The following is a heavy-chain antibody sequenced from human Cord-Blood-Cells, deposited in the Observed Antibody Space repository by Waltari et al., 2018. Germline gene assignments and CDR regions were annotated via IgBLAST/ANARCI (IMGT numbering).Heavy chain of an antibody. CDR2: IRWSSRYI. V-gene: IGHV3-21*01. CDR3: ARRDDAFDI. J-gene: IGHJ3*02. Sequence: EVQLVESGGGLVKPGGSLRLSCAASGFTFSSYSMNWVRQAPGKGLEWGVSIRWSSRYIDYADSVKGRFTISRDNAKNSLYLQMNSLRAEDTAVYYCARRDDAFDIWGQGTMVTVSS. CDR1: GFTFSSYS.